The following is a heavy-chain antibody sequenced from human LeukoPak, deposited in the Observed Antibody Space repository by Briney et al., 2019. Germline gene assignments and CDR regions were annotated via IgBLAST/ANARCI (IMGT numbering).Heavy chain of an antibody. D-gene: IGHD3-10*01. Sequence: PGGSLRLSCAASGFTSSYYGMHWVRQAPGKGLEWVAFIRYDGNDEYYAESVKGRFTISRDNAKNSLFLQMNSLRVEDTAVYYCARGVPSGVDYFDYWGQGILVTVSS. CDR3: ARGVPSGVDYFDY. J-gene: IGHJ4*02. CDR2: IRYDGNDE. V-gene: IGHV3-30*02. CDR1: GFTSSYYG.